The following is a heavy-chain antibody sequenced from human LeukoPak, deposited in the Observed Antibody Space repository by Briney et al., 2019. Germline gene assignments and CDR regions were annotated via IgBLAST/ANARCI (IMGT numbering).Heavy chain of an antibody. V-gene: IGHV4-39*01. CDR2: IQYTGRT. J-gene: IGHJ3*01. CDR3: ARRRHHYDSYAL. CDR1: DDSFTSTNYW. Sequence: SETLSLTCTVSDDSFTSTNYWWDWVRLPPGKGLEWIGCIQYTGRTFSNPSLKSRVTISVDTSKKQFSLDLRSATAADTAVYYCARRRHHYDSYALWGQGTRVTVSS.